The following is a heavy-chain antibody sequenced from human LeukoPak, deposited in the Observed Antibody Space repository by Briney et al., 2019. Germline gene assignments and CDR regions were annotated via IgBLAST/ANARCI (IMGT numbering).Heavy chain of an antibody. Sequence: SETLSLTCAFYGGSFSGYSLTWIRQPPGKGLEWIGEINHSGVNHFNPSLKSRVTISADTSKKQVFLNLSSVTAADTAVYYCAKKKVDVMGNQYYYYYGLDVWGQGTTVTVSS. D-gene: IGHD3-16*01. CDR2: INHSGVN. J-gene: IGHJ6*02. V-gene: IGHV4-34*01. CDR3: AKKKVDVMGNQYYYYYGLDV. CDR1: GGSFSGYS.